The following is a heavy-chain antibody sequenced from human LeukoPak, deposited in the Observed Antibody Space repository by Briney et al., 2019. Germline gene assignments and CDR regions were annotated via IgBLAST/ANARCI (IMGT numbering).Heavy chain of an antibody. J-gene: IGHJ3*02. V-gene: IGHV1-18*01. CDR2: ISAYNGNT. CDR1: GYTFTSYD. Sequence: GASVKVSCKASGYTFTSYDINWVRQATGRGLEWMGWISAYNGNTNYAQKLQGRVTMSTDTSTSTGYMELRSLRSDDTAVYYCARVLSGDSSGVDAFDIWGQGTMVTVSS. CDR3: ARVLSGDSSGVDAFDI. D-gene: IGHD3-22*01.